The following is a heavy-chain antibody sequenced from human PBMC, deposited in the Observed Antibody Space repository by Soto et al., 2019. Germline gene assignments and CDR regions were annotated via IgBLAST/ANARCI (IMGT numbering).Heavy chain of an antibody. J-gene: IGHJ6*02. CDR1: GFTFSSYA. CDR3: AKGWYGSGSYYFYGMDV. D-gene: IGHD3-10*01. CDR2: IRGSGGST. Sequence: GESLKISCAASGFTFSSYAMSWVRQAPGKGLEWVSAIRGSGGSTYYADSVKGLFTISRDNSKNTLYLQMNSLRAEDTAVYYCAKGWYGSGSYYFYGMDVWGHGTTVTVSS. V-gene: IGHV3-23*01.